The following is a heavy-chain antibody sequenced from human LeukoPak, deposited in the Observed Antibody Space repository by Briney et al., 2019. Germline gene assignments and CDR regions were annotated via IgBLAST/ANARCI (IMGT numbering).Heavy chain of an antibody. CDR2: ISAYNGNT. V-gene: IGHV1-18*01. J-gene: IGHJ4*02. CDR1: GYTFTSYG. Sequence: EASVKVSCKASGYTFTSYGISWVRQAPGQGLEWMGWISAYNGNTNYAQKFQGRVTITADESTSTAYMELSSLRSEDTAVYYCARDPYDSSGYYNWGQGTLVTVSS. D-gene: IGHD3-22*01. CDR3: ARDPYDSSGYYN.